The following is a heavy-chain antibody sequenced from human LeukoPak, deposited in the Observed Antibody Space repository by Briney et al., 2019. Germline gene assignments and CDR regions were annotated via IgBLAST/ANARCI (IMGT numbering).Heavy chain of an antibody. Sequence: SETLSLTCTVSGGSISSSSYYWGWIRQPPGKGLEWIGSIYYSGSTYYNPSLKGRVTISVDTSKNQFSLKLSSVTAADTAVYYCARFDEAMSFDYWGQGTLVTVSS. CDR2: IYYSGST. D-gene: IGHD2-2*01. CDR3: ARFDEAMSFDY. CDR1: GGSISSSSYY. V-gene: IGHV4-39*01. J-gene: IGHJ4*02.